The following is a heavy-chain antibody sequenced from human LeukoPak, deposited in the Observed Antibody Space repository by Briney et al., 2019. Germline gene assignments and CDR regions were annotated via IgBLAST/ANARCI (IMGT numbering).Heavy chain of an antibody. D-gene: IGHD3-9*01. CDR2: ISYDGSNK. Sequence: PGGSLRLSCAAAGFTFSSYGMHWVRQAPGKGLEWVAVISYDGSNKYYADSVKGRFTISRDNSKNRLYLQMNSLRTEDTAVYYCARAQYYDSSTAGGMDVWGQGTTVTVSS. J-gene: IGHJ6*02. V-gene: IGHV3-30*03. CDR1: GFTFSSYG. CDR3: ARAQYYDSSTAGGMDV.